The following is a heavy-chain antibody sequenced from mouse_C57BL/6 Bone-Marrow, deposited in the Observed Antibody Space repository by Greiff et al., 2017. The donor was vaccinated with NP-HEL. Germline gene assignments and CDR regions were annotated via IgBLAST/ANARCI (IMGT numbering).Heavy chain of an antibody. V-gene: IGHV1-66*01. CDR1: GYSFTSYY. J-gene: IGHJ4*01. CDR2: IYPGSGNT. D-gene: IGHD4-1*01. CDR3: ARRSWERAMDY. Sequence: VQLQQSGPELVKPGASVKISCKASGYSFTSYYIHWVKQRPGQGLEWIGWIYPGSGNTKYNEKFKGKATLTADTSSSTAYMQLSSLTSEDSAVYYCARRSWERAMDYWGQGTSVTVSS.